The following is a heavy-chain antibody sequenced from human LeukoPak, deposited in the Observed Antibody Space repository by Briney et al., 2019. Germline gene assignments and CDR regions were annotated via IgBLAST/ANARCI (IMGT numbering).Heavy chain of an antibody. CDR3: AKDFGAIAPRTFDY. D-gene: IGHD3-10*01. CDR2: IRYDGSNK. J-gene: IGHJ4*02. V-gene: IGHV3-30*02. Sequence: PGGSLRLSCAASGFTFSSYGMHWVRQAPGKGLEWVAFIRYDGSNKYYADSVKGRFTISRDNSKNTLYLQMNSLRAEDTAVYYCAKDFGAIAPRTFDYWGQGTLVTVSS. CDR1: GFTFSSYG.